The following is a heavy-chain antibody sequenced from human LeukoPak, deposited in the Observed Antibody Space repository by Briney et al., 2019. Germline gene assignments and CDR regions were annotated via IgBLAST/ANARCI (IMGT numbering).Heavy chain of an antibody. J-gene: IGHJ4*02. Sequence: GGSLRLSCAAPGFTFSNYGVHWVRQAPGKGLEWVAFIRYDGSNKYYADSVKGRFTISRDNSKNTLYLQMDSLRAEDTALYYCAKPLAGYSSAFDYWGQGTLATVSS. D-gene: IGHD5-18*01. V-gene: IGHV3-30*02. CDR1: GFTFSNYG. CDR3: AKPLAGYSSAFDY. CDR2: IRYDGSNK.